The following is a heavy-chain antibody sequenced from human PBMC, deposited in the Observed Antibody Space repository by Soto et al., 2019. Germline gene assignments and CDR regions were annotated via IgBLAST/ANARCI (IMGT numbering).Heavy chain of an antibody. V-gene: IGHV5-10-1*01. D-gene: IGHD3-22*01. CDR1: GYTFRHNW. J-gene: IGHJ4*02. CDR2: IDVTATPA. Sequence: PGESLKISCKGSGYTFRHNWITWVRQMPEKGLEWIGRIDVTATPAGYRPSLHGHVAFSGESSITTTNLQWSSLMALDTAMYYCARHGVAHYVSLGYHHALDYCGERALATVSS. CDR3: ARHGVAHYVSLGYHHALDY.